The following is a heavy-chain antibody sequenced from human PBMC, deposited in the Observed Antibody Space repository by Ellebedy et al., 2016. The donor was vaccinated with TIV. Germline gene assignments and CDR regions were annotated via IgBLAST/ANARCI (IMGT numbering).Heavy chain of an antibody. J-gene: IGHJ6*02. Sequence: PGGSLRLSCATSGSPFSRYWMTWVRQAPGQGLAWVANINDDVSETFYLDSVKGRFTISRDNAKNSLHLQMDSLRAEDTAVYYCAGGYSYVYYYYGLDVWGQGTTVTVSS. CDR3: AGGYSYVYYYYGLDV. CDR2: INDDVSET. D-gene: IGHD5-12*01. V-gene: IGHV3-7*01. CDR1: GSPFSRYW.